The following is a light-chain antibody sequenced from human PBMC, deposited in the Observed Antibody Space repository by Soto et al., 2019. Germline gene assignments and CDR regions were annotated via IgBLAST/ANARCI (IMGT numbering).Light chain of an antibody. J-gene: IGKJ5*01. CDR1: QGISSW. V-gene: IGKV1-12*01. CDR3: QQGYSFPIT. CDR2: AAS. Sequence: DIQMTQSPSSVSASAGDRVTITCRASQGISSWLAWYQQKPGKAPKFLIYAASTLPSRVPSRFSGSSSGTEFTLTISNLQPEDFATYYCQQGYSFPITFVQGTRLEIK.